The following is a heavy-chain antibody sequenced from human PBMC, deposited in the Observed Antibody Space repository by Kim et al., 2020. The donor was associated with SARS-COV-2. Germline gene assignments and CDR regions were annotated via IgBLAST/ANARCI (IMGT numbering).Heavy chain of an antibody. Sequence: GRVTMTRDTSTSTVYMELSSLRSEDTAVYYCARDGIVPAAQWDYNWFDPWGQGTLVTVSS. CDR3: ARDGIVPAAQWDYNWFDP. V-gene: IGHV1-46*01. J-gene: IGHJ5*02. D-gene: IGHD2-2*01.